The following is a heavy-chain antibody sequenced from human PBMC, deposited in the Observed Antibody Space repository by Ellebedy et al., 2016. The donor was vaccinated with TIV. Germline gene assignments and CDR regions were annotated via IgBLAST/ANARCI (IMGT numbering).Heavy chain of an antibody. V-gene: IGHV3-23*01. CDR2: VSGSGGST. CDR3: AKLYYDFWSGYPYYFDY. CDR1: GITFSSYA. D-gene: IGHD3-3*01. Sequence: GGSLRLXXAASGITFSSYAMNWVRQAPGKGLEWVSGVSGSGGSTYYADSVNGRFTISRDNSKNTLYLQMNSLRAEDTAVYYCAKLYYDFWSGYPYYFDYWGQGILVTVSS. J-gene: IGHJ4*02.